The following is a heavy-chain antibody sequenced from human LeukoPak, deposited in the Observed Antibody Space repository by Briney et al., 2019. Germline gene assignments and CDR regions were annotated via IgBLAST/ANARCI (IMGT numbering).Heavy chain of an antibody. J-gene: IGHJ4*02. CDR1: RFSFSTYA. Sequence: GGSLRLSCSASRFSFSTYAMSWVRQAPGKGLEWVSGISSSGGSTFYTDSVKGRFTISRDNSKNTLYLQMNSLRAEDTAVYYCAKVYSSVWTHVGHFDYWGQGTLVTVSS. CDR2: ISSSGGST. CDR3: AKVYSSVWTHVGHFDY. D-gene: IGHD6-19*01. V-gene: IGHV3-23*01.